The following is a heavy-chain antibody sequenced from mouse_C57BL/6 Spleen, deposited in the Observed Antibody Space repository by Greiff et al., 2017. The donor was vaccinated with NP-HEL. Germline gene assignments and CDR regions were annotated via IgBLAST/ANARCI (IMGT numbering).Heavy chain of an antibody. D-gene: IGHD2-4*01. V-gene: IGHV1-69*01. CDR1: GYTFTSYW. J-gene: IGHJ3*01. CDR3: ARGYDYDNAY. Sequence: VQLQQSGAELVMPGASVKLSCKASGYTFTSYWMHWVKQRPGQGLEWIGEIDPSDSYTNYNQKFKGKSTLTVDKSSSTAYMQLSSLTSEDSAVYYCARGYDYDNAYWGQGTLVTVSA. CDR2: IDPSDSYT.